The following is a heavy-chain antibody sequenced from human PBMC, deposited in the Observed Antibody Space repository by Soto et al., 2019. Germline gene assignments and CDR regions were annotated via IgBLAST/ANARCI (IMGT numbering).Heavy chain of an antibody. CDR3: ARGGAVASAIDS. J-gene: IGHJ4*02. D-gene: IGHD6-19*01. V-gene: IGHV1-69*02. CDR1: GYTFTSYT. CDR2: ISPILGIA. Sequence: SVKVSCKASGYTFTSYTISWVRQVPGQGLEWMGRISPILGIASYAKKLQGRVTITADKATSTAYLELRSLRSDDTAVYYCARGGAVASAIDSWGQGTLVTVSS.